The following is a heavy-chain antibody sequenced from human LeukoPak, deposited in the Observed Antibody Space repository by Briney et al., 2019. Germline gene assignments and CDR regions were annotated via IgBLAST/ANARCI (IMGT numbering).Heavy chain of an antibody. CDR2: ISGYNGNT. Sequence: ASVKVSCKTSGQTFSSYGFSWVRQAPGQGLEWMGWISGYNGNTKFEEKFQDRVTMTTDTSTNTAYMELRSLRSDDTATYYCATGYPKRRPSDMLTVPLFDYWGQGSLVIVSS. V-gene: IGHV1-18*01. CDR1: GQTFSSYG. D-gene: IGHD3-9*01. J-gene: IGHJ4*02. CDR3: ATGYPKRRPSDMLTVPLFDY.